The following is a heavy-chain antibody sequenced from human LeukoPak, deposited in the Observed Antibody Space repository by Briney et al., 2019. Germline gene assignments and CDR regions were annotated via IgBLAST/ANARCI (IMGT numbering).Heavy chain of an antibody. Sequence: SETLSLTCTVSGGSISSYYWSWIRQPPGKGLEWIGYIYYSGSTNYNPSLKSRVTISVDTSKNQFSLKLSSVTAADTAVYYCARERETSPYYYGMDVWGQGTTVTVSS. V-gene: IGHV4-59*01. CDR2: IYYSGST. J-gene: IGHJ6*02. D-gene: IGHD6-6*01. CDR1: GGSISSYY. CDR3: ARERETSPYYYGMDV.